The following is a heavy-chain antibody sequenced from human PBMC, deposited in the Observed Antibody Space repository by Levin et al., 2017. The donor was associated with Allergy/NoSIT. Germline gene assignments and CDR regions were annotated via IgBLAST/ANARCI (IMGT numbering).Heavy chain of an antibody. D-gene: IGHD3-10*01. V-gene: IGHV3-23*01. J-gene: IGHJ6*02. CDR2: ISGSGGST. CDR3: AKVGGKFYYYDMDV. Sequence: GGSLRLSCAASGFTFSSYAMSWVRQAPGKGLEWVSAISGSGGSTYYADSVKGRFTISRDNSENTLHLQMNSLRAGDTAVYYCAKVGGKFYYYDMDVWGQGTTVTVSS. CDR1: GFTFSSYA.